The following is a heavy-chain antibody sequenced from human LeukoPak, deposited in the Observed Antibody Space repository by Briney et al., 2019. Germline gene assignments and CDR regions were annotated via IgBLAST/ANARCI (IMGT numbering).Heavy chain of an antibody. J-gene: IGHJ4*02. D-gene: IGHD5-18*01. Sequence: SETLCLTCAVSGGSISGYYWSWFRQPPGKGLEWIGYVSYSGSTDYNPSLKSRVIISIDTSKNQFSLRLSSVTAADTAVYYCARENDRYGRIDYWGQGTQVTVSS. CDR2: VSYSGST. CDR1: GGSISGYY. CDR3: ARENDRYGRIDY. V-gene: IGHV4-59*01.